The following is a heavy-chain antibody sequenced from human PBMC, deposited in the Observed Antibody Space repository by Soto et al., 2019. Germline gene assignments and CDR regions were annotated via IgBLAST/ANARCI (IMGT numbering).Heavy chain of an antibody. D-gene: IGHD3-3*01. J-gene: IGHJ6*02. Sequence: GGSLRLSCAASGFTFSSYSMNWVRQAPGKGLEWVSYISSSSSTIYYADSVKGRFTISRDNAKNSLYLQMNSLRDEDTAVYYCARHEIRFLEWLPGPYYYGMDVWGQGTTVTVSS. CDR3: ARHEIRFLEWLPGPYYYGMDV. V-gene: IGHV3-48*02. CDR2: ISSSSSTI. CDR1: GFTFSSYS.